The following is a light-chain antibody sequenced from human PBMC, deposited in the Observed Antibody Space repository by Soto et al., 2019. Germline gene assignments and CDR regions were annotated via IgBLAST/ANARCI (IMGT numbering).Light chain of an antibody. CDR2: LGS. J-gene: IGKJ1*01. CDR3: LQSLQTPRT. CDR1: RTLLLPNATNN. Sequence: TRSPFSLPSTPEGPPSTSSGLIRTLLLPNATNNLDWYLQKPGQSPQPLTSLGSNRASGVPDRFSGSGSGTDFTLEISRVEAEDVGVYYCLQSLQTPRTFGQGTKVEIK. V-gene: IGKV2-28*01.